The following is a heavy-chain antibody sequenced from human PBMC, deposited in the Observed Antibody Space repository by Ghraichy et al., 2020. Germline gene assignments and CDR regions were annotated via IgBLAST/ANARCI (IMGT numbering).Heavy chain of an antibody. CDR2: MNPNSCNT. J-gene: IGHJ6*02. D-gene: IGHD3-3*01. Sequence: ASVKVSCKASGYTFTSYDINWVRQATGQGLEWMGWMNPNSCNTGNAQKFQGRVTMTRNTSISTAYMELSSLRSEDTAVYYCARGPPIFGVVILYYYGMDVWGQGTTVTVSS. V-gene: IGHV1-8*01. CDR3: ARGPPIFGVVILYYYGMDV. CDR1: GYTFTSYD.